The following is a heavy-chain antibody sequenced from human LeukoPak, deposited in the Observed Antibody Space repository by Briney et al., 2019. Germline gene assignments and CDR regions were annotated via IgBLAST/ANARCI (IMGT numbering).Heavy chain of an antibody. CDR2: ISYDGTNK. Sequence: GGSLRLSCVASGFTFTDYAMHWVRQAPGKGLEWVGVISYDGTNKYYGDSVKGRFTISRDNSRNTLYLQMSGLRTEDTALYYCARRLRFGDYLPDFWGQGTLVSVSS. V-gene: IGHV3-30-3*01. CDR1: GFTFTDYA. CDR3: ARRLRFGDYLPDF. D-gene: IGHD4-17*01. J-gene: IGHJ4*02.